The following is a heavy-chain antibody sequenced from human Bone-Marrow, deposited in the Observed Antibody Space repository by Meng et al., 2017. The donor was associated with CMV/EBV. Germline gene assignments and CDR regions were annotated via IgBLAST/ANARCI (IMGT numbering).Heavy chain of an antibody. D-gene: IGHD3-9*01. CDR1: GFTFSSYA. V-gene: IGHV3-30*04. Sequence: SCAASGFTFSSYAMHWVRQAPGKGLEWVAVISYDGSNKYYADSVKGRFTISRDNSKDTLYLQMNSLRAEDTAVYYCARNSGYFDWLLRDPLGYWGQGTLVTVS. J-gene: IGHJ4*02. CDR3: ARNSGYFDWLLRDPLGY. CDR2: ISYDGSNK.